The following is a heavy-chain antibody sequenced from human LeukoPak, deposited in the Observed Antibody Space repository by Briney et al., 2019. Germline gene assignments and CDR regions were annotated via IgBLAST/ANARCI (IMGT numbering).Heavy chain of an antibody. J-gene: IGHJ4*02. CDR2: INHSGST. V-gene: IGHV4-34*01. CDR3: ARGIRGDSSGYCLGY. D-gene: IGHD3-22*01. Sequence: SETLSLTCAVYGGSFSGYYWSWIRQPPGKGLEWIGEINHSGSTNYNPSLKSRVTISVDTYKNQFSLKLSSVTAADTAVYYCARGIRGDSSGYCLGYWGQGTLVTVSS. CDR1: GGSFSGYY.